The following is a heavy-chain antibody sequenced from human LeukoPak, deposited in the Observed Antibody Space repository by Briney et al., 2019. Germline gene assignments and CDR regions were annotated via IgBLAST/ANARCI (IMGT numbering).Heavy chain of an antibody. J-gene: IGHJ4*02. CDR2: ISSSSSYL. CDR3: ARDVYYDILTGYYDY. D-gene: IGHD3-9*01. V-gene: IGHV3-21*01. CDR1: GFTFSSYS. Sequence: PGGSLRLSCAASGFTFSSYSMNWVRQAPGKGLEWVSSISSSSSYLYYADSVKGRFTISRDNAKNSLYLQMNSLRAEDTAVYYCARDVYYDILTGYYDYWGQGTLVTVSS.